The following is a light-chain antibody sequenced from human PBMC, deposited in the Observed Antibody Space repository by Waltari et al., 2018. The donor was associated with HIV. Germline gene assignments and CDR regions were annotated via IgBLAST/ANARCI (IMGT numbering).Light chain of an antibody. V-gene: IGKV3-15*01. CDR3: HQNYGWPLT. Sequence: EIVMTQSPATLSVSPGETVTLSCRASKSISSDLAWYQQKPGQPPGLLIYDASTRANDIPARFSGSGSGTDFTLTISSLQSEDYAIYYCHQNYGWPLTFGGGTKVEVK. CDR2: DAS. CDR1: KSISSD. J-gene: IGKJ4*01.